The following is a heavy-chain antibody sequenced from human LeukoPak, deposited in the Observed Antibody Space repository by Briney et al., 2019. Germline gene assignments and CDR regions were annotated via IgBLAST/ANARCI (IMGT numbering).Heavy chain of an antibody. D-gene: IGHD2/OR15-2a*01. V-gene: IGHV3-48*02. Sequence: GGSLRLSCAASGFPFSSYAMHWVRQAPGKGLEWISYISTSRTIYYADSVRGRFTISRDIVKNLLYLQMNTLRDEDTAVYYCARDVYGNYGMDVWGQGTTVTVSS. CDR2: ISTSRTI. CDR3: ARDVYGNYGMDV. CDR1: GFPFSSYA. J-gene: IGHJ6*02.